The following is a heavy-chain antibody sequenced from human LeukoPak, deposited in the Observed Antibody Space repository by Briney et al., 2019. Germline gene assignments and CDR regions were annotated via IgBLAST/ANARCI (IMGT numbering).Heavy chain of an antibody. Sequence: GGSLRLSCEGSGFTFSINAMHWVRQAPGKGLEWVSSISSSSSYIYYADSVKGRFTISRDNAKNSLYLQMNSLRAEDTAVYYCATLDIVVVPAAYRADAFDIWGQGIMVTVSS. CDR2: ISSSSSYI. J-gene: IGHJ3*02. CDR3: ATLDIVVVPAAYRADAFDI. V-gene: IGHV3-21*01. D-gene: IGHD2-2*03. CDR1: GFTFSINA.